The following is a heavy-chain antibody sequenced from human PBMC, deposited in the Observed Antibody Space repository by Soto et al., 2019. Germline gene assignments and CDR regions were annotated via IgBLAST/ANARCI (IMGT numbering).Heavy chain of an antibody. CDR3: ARTTGLNWFDP. D-gene: IGHD1-1*01. J-gene: IGHJ5*02. V-gene: IGHV3-33*01. CDR1: GFTFSSYG. Sequence: QVQLVESGGGVVQPGRSLRLSCAASGFTFSSYGMHWVRQAPGKGLEWVAVIWYDGSNKHYADSVKGRFTISRDNSKNTLYLQMNSLRAEETAVYYCARTTGLNWFDPWGQGTLVTVS. CDR2: IWYDGSNK.